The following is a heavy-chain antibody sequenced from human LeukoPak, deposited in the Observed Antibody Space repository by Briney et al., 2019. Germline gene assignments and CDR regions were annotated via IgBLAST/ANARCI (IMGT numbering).Heavy chain of an antibody. Sequence: SETLSLTCTVSGYSISSGYYWCWIRQPAGKGLEWFGRIYTSGSTNYNPSLKSRVTISVDTSKNQFSLKLSSVTAADTAVYYCATSTVIIGSWFDPWGQGTLVTVSS. CDR3: ATSTVIIGSWFDP. CDR2: IYTSGST. CDR1: GYSISSGYY. D-gene: IGHD4-17*01. V-gene: IGHV4-61*02. J-gene: IGHJ5*02.